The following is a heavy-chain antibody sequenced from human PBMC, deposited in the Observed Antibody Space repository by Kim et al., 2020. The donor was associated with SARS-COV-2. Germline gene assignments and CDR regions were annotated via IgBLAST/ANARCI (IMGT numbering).Heavy chain of an antibody. Sequence: ASVKVSCKASGYTFTGYYMHWVRQAPGQGLEWMGRINPNSGGTNYAQKFQGRVTMTRDTSISTAYMELSRLRSDDTAVYYCARDHSYSSVLLPSLAGWFDPWGQGTLVTVSS. J-gene: IGHJ5*02. D-gene: IGHD6-19*01. CDR1: GYTFTGYY. CDR2: INPNSGGT. V-gene: IGHV1-2*06. CDR3: ARDHSYSSVLLPSLAGWFDP.